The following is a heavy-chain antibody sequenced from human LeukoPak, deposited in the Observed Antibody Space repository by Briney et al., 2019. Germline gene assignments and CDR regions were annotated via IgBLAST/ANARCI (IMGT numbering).Heavy chain of an antibody. J-gene: IGHJ4*02. D-gene: IGHD2-15*01. Sequence: TGGSLRLSCAASGFTFSSYAMSWVRQAPGKGPEWVSAISGSGGSTYYADSVKGRFTISRDNSKNTLYLQMNSLRAEDTAVYYCAKAGRIVVVATYDYWGQGTLITVSS. V-gene: IGHV3-23*01. CDR2: ISGSGGST. CDR3: AKAGRIVVVATYDY. CDR1: GFTFSSYA.